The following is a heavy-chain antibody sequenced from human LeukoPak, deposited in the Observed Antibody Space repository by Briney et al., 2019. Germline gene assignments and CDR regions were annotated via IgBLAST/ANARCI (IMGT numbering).Heavy chain of an antibody. J-gene: IGHJ4*02. D-gene: IGHD5-24*01. V-gene: IGHV4-59*02. CDR2: IYYSGST. CDR3: ARGRDGYTISDY. CDR1: GGSVSSYY. Sequence: SETLSLICTVSGGSVSSYYWSWIRQPPGKGLEWIGYIYYSGSTNYNPSLKSRVTISVDTSKNQFSLKLSSVTAADTAVYYCARGRDGYTISDYWGQGTLVTVSS.